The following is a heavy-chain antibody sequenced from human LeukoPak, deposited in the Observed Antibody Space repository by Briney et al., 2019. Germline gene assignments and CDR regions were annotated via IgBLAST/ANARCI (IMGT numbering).Heavy chain of an antibody. CDR1: CGSFSGYY. CDR2: INHSGST. J-gene: IGHJ4*02. D-gene: IGHD4-23*01. CDR3: ARGLGLRWQYFDY. Sequence: ASETLSLTCAVYCGSFSGYYWSWIHQPPGKGLEWIGEINHSGSTNYNPSLKSRVTISVDTSKTQFSLKLSSVTAADTAVYYCARGLGLRWQYFDYWGQGTLVTVSS. V-gene: IGHV4-34*01.